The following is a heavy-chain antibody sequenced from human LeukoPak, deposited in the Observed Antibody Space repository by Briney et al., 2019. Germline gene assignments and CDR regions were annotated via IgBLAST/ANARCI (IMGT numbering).Heavy chain of an antibody. CDR3: ARTQKRSYGDYLLN. CDR1: GGTFSSYA. J-gene: IGHJ4*02. D-gene: IGHD4-17*01. V-gene: IGHV1-18*01. Sequence: ASVKVSCKASGGTFSSYAISWVRQAPGQGLEWMGWISAYNGNTNYAQKLQGRVTMTTDTSTSTAYMELRSLRSDDTAVYYCARTQKRSYGDYLLNWGQGTLVTVSS. CDR2: ISAYNGNT.